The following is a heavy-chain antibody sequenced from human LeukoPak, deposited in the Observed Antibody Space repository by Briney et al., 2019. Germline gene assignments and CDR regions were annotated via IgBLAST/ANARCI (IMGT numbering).Heavy chain of an antibody. D-gene: IGHD5-18*01. V-gene: IGHV1-8*01. CDR1: GYTFPNYD. CDR3: AKVGLGNTAIHI. CDR2: MNFNSGNT. J-gene: IGHJ3*02. Sequence: ASVKVSCKASGYTFPNYDISWVRQATGQGLEWMGWMNFNSGNTGYAQKFQGRVTMTTNTAISTVYMKLSSLKSEDTAIYYCAKVGLGNTAIHIWGQGTMVTVSS.